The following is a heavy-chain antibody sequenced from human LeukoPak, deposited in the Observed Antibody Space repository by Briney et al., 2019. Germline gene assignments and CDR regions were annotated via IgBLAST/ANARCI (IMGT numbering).Heavy chain of an antibody. Sequence: GGSLRLSCAASGFTFSSYEMNWVRQAPGKGLEWVSAISGSGGSTYYADSVKGRFTISRDNSKNTLYLQMNSLRAEDTAVYYCAKVRTRDGYNYRYYGMDVWGQGATVTVSS. J-gene: IGHJ6*02. D-gene: IGHD5-24*01. CDR1: GFTFSSYE. CDR2: ISGSGGST. V-gene: IGHV3-23*01. CDR3: AKVRTRDGYNYRYYGMDV.